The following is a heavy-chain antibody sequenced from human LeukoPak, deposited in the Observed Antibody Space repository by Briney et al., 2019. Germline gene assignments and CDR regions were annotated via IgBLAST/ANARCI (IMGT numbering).Heavy chain of an antibody. CDR3: VRVKGSYFDY. D-gene: IGHD2-15*01. Sequence: GGSLRLSCAASGFPLSSYSINWVRQAPGKGLEWVSYISSSGSAVYYVDSVKGRFTVSRDNAKNSLFLQMNSPRAEDTAVYYCVRVKGSYFDYWGQGALVTVSS. CDR1: GFPLSSYS. J-gene: IGHJ4*02. V-gene: IGHV3-48*01. CDR2: ISSSGSAV.